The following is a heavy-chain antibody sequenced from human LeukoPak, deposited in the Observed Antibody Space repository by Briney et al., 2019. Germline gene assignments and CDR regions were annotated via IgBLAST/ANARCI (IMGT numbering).Heavy chain of an antibody. Sequence: RSQTLSLTCAISGDSVSSNSVAWNWVRQSPSRGLEWLGRTYYRSKWYYDYAVSVKSRMTINPDTSKNQFSLQLNSVTPEDTAVYYCARGATARFDYWGQGTLVTVSS. J-gene: IGHJ4*02. CDR1: GDSVSSNSVA. V-gene: IGHV6-1*01. CDR2: TYYRSKWYY. D-gene: IGHD5-12*01. CDR3: ARGATARFDY.